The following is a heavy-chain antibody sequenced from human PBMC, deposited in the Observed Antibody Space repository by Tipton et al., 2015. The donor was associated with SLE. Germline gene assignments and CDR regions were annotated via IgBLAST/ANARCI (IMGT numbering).Heavy chain of an antibody. CDR1: GGSISSFY. Sequence: TLSLTCTVSGGSISSFYWSWIRQPPGKGLEWIGYIYYSGRTNYKPSLKSRVTISIDTSKNEFSLELTSVTAADTAVYYCARDASGGYNWFDPWGQGTLVTVSS. J-gene: IGHJ5*02. CDR2: IYYSGRT. D-gene: IGHD6-19*01. V-gene: IGHV4-59*12. CDR3: ARDASGGYNWFDP.